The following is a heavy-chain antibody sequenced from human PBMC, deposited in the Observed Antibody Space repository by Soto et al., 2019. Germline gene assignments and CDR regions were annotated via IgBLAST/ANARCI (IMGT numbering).Heavy chain of an antibody. V-gene: IGHV1-69*01. D-gene: IGHD2-2*01. Sequence: VQLVQCGAEVKKPGASVKVSCKASGGTFSSYAISWVRQAPGQGLEWMGGIIPISGTANYAQKFQGRVTITADESTSTAYMELSSLRSEDTAVYYCARSQGSSTSLEIYYYYYYGMDVWGQGTTVTVSS. CDR2: IIPISGTA. J-gene: IGHJ6*02. CDR1: GGTFSSYA. CDR3: ARSQGSSTSLEIYYYYYYGMDV.